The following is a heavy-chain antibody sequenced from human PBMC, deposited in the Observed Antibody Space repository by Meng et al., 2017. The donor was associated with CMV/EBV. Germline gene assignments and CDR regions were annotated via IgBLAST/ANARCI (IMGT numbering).Heavy chain of an antibody. Sequence: QLVRAGTEVKKAGASVKVSCEASGYSFTSYWSSWVRQMPGKGLEWMERIDPSDSYTNYSPSFQGHVTISADKSISTAYLQLSSLKASDTAMYYCAKPPYSGSYLAYDYWGQGTLVTVSS. J-gene: IGHJ4*02. V-gene: IGHV5-10-1*01. CDR1: GYSFTSYW. CDR3: AKPPYSGSYLAYDY. CDR2: IDPSDSYT. D-gene: IGHD1-26*01.